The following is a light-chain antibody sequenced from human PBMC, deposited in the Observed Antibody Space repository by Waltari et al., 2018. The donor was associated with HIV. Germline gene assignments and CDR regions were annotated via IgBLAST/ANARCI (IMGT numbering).Light chain of an antibody. Sequence: QSVLTQPPSASGTPGQRVTISCSGSSSNIGSNTVNWYHQLPGTAPKPLIYSNNQRPSGVPDRFSGSKSGTSASLAISGLQSEDEADYYCAAWDDSLNGRVFGGGTKLTVL. V-gene: IGLV1-44*01. CDR1: SSNIGSNT. CDR3: AAWDDSLNGRV. J-gene: IGLJ3*02. CDR2: SNN.